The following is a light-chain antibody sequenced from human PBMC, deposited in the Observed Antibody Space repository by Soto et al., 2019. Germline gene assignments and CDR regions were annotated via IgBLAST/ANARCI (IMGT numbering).Light chain of an antibody. CDR1: QSLLHSNGYNY. J-gene: IGKJ5*01. V-gene: IGKV2-28*01. Sequence: DIVMTQSPLSLPVTPGEPASISCRSSQSLLHSNGYNYLDWYLQKPGQSPQLLIYLGSNRASGVPDRFSGSGSGTDFTLKISRVDAEDVGVYYCMQALQTPTFGQGTRREIK. CDR2: LGS. CDR3: MQALQTPT.